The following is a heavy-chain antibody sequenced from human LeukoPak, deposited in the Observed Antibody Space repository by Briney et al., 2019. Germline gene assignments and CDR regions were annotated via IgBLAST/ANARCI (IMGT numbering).Heavy chain of an antibody. D-gene: IGHD3-3*01. CDR2: IYYSGST. V-gene: IGHV4-59*01. CDR1: GGSISSYY. J-gene: IGHJ4*02. CDR3: ARGPSLRNSWSGYSLYYFDY. Sequence: SETLSLTCTVSGGSISSYYWSWIRQPPGKGLEWIGYIYYSGSTNYNPSLKSRVTISVDTSKNQFSLKLSSVTAADTAVYYCARGPSLRNSWSGYSLYYFDYWGQGTLVTVSS.